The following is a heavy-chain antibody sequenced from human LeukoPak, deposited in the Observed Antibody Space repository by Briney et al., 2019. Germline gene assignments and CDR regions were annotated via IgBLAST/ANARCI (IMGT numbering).Heavy chain of an antibody. Sequence: PGGSLRLSCAASGYTFSSYAMSWVRQAPGKGLEWVSGISGSGGSTYYADSVKGRLTISRDNSKITLYLQMNSLTVEDTAVYYCAKEDSGTYPPVYYYYGMDVWGQGTTVTVSS. J-gene: IGHJ6*02. D-gene: IGHD1-26*01. CDR3: AKEDSGTYPPVYYYYGMDV. CDR1: GYTFSSYA. V-gene: IGHV3-23*01. CDR2: ISGSGGST.